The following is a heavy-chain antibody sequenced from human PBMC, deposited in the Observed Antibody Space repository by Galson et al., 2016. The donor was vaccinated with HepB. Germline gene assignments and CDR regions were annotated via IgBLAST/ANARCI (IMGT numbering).Heavy chain of an antibody. Sequence: QAPGKGLEWVANINQAGSDKYYVDSAKGLFLIPRDNDKNSLYLQIDGRRAEHTAVYFCARHHDILTPRADHWGQGVLVAVTS. CDR3: ARHHDILTPRADH. J-gene: IGHJ4*02. D-gene: IGHD3-9*01. CDR2: INQAGSDK. V-gene: IGHV3-7*03.